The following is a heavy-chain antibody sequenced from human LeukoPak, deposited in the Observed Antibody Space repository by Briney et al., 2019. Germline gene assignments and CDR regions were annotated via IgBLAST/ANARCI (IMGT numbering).Heavy chain of an antibody. CDR2: VSRSGDDT. J-gene: IGHJ6*03. CDR1: GFSFRSYA. D-gene: IGHD2-21*01. CDR3: AKEEGTDCGGDCYYYMDV. Sequence: GGSLRLSCAASGFSFRSYAMSWVRQAPGEGLEWVSAVSRSGDDTYYTDSVRGRFTVSRDNSRNTLYLHMSSLRAEDTAVYYCAKEEGTDCGGDCYYYMDVWGKGATVTVSS. V-gene: IGHV3-23*01.